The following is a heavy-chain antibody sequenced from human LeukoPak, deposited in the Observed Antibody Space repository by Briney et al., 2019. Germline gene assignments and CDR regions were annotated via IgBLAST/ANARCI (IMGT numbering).Heavy chain of an antibody. Sequence: GRSLRLSCAASGFTFSSYAMHWVRQAPGKGLEWVAVISYDGSNKYYADSVKGRFTISRDNSKNTLYLQMNSLRAEDTAVYYCARDGVPAAIGYYYYGMDVWGQGTTATVSS. J-gene: IGHJ6*02. D-gene: IGHD2-2*01. V-gene: IGHV3-30*04. CDR3: ARDGVPAAIGYYYYGMDV. CDR2: ISYDGSNK. CDR1: GFTFSSYA.